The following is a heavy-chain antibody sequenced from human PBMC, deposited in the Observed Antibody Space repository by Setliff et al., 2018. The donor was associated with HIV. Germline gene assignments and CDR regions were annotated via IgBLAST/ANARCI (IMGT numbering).Heavy chain of an antibody. CDR2: IIPILGTE. CDR3: ARDHQTMLWLDY. CDR1: GTTFSTYP. J-gene: IGHJ4*02. Sequence: SVKVSCKASGTTFSTYPFTWVRQAPGQGFEWMGGIIPILGTEKYAQKFHGRVTLTADMSTNTAYMELRSLTSEDTAVYYCARDHQTMLWLDYWGQGTLVTVSS. V-gene: IGHV1-69*10. D-gene: IGHD2-21*01.